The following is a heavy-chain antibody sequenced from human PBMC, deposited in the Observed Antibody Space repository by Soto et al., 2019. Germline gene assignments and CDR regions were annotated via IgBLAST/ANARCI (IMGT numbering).Heavy chain of an antibody. V-gene: IGHV3-64*02. J-gene: IGHJ2*01. CDR2: IDSSGGGT. CDR3: VRRSTEGWFFDI. D-gene: IGHD4-4*01. Sequence: EVQLVESGEGLVQPGGSLRLSCVATEFTFSSYPMHWVRQAPGKGLEYVSAIDSSGGGTYYADSVKGRFTISRDNSKNTLFLQMGSLRVEDMAVYYCVRRSTEGWFFDIWGRGALVTVSS. CDR1: EFTFSSYP.